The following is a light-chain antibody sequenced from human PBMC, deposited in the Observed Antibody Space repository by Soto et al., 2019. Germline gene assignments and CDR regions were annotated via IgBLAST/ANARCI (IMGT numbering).Light chain of an antibody. Sequence: QSVLTQPPSVSGAPGQRVTISCTGSSSNIGATYDVQWYQQLPGTAPKLLIYGNSNRPSGVPDRFSGFKSGTSASLAITGLQADDEADYYCQSYDSSLSAHYVFGTGTKVTVL. V-gene: IGLV1-40*01. CDR1: SSNIGATYD. CDR3: QSYDSSLSAHYV. J-gene: IGLJ1*01. CDR2: GNS.